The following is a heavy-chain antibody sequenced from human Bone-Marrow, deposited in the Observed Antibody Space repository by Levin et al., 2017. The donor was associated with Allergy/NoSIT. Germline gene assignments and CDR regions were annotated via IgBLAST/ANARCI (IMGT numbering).Heavy chain of an antibody. CDR1: GFPFSHYS. CDR3: ARDTLGTSGGPADF. Sequence: GESLKISCTASGFPFSHYSVNWVRQAPGKGLEWVSSISSSIAYIFYADSVKGRFTISRDNAKNSVYLQMNSLRAEDTALYYCARDTLGTSGGPADFWGQGTPVTVSS. D-gene: IGHD3-16*01. J-gene: IGHJ4*02. V-gene: IGHV3-21*01. CDR2: ISSSIAYI.